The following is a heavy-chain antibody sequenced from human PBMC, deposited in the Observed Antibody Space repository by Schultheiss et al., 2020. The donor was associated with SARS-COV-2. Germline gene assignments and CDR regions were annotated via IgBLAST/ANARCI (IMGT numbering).Heavy chain of an antibody. CDR3: AKTYSGSSIDY. CDR2: IGGSGSGT. J-gene: IGHJ4*02. CDR1: GFTFSSYS. D-gene: IGHD1-26*01. Sequence: GGSLRLSCAASGFTFSSYSMSWVRQAPVKGLQWVSTIGGSGSGTYYADSVRGRFSISRDNAKNTLYLQMNSLRAEDTAIYYCAKTYSGSSIDYWGQGTLVTVSS. V-gene: IGHV3-23*01.